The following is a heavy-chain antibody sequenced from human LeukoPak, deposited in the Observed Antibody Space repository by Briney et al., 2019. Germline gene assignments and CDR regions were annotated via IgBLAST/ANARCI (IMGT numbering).Heavy chain of an antibody. CDR2: ISGSGGST. CDR3: AKSQAAVVYYYGMDV. CDR1: GFTFSTYA. V-gene: IGHV3-23*01. D-gene: IGHD6-13*01. Sequence: GGSLRLSCAVSGFTFSTYAMNWVRQAPRGGLKWVSAISGSGGSTYYADSVKGRFTISRDNSKNTLYLQMNSLRAEDTAVYYCAKSQAAVVYYYGMDVWGQGTTVTVSS. J-gene: IGHJ6*02.